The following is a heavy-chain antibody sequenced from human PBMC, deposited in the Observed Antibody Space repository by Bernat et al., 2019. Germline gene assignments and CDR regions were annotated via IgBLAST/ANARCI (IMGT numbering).Heavy chain of an antibody. V-gene: IGHV4-39*01. CDR1: GGSISSSSYY. CDR2: IYYSGST. D-gene: IGHD6-13*01. CDR3: AVYGSGIAAATIDY. Sequence: LQLQESGPGLVKPSETLSLTCTVSGGSISSSSYYWGWIRQPPGKGLEWIGSIYYSGSTYYNPSLKSRVTISVDTTKNQFSLTLSSVTAADTAVYSCAVYGSGIAAATIDYWGQGTLVTVSS. J-gene: IGHJ4*02.